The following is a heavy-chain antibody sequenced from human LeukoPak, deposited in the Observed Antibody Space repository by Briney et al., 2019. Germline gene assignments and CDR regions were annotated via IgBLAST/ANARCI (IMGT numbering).Heavy chain of an antibody. CDR2: IYVDGRTT. V-gene: IGHV3-74*01. Sequence: GGSLRLSCVASGFTFSNYWMHRVRQPPGKGLVWVSRIYVDGRTTNYADSVKGRFTISRDNAKNTVYLEMNSLSVEDTATYYCIRDFRSADLWGQGTLVTVTS. CDR1: GFTFSNYW. CDR3: IRDFRSADL. J-gene: IGHJ5*02.